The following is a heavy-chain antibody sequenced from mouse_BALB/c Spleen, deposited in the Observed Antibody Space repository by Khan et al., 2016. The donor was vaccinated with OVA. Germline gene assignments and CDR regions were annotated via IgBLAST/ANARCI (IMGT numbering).Heavy chain of an antibody. CDR1: GYTFTDYN. CDR3: ARECGAGFPY. Sequence: QVQLQQPGAELARPGTSVKLSCTASGYTFTDYNINWVQQRTGQGLEWIGEIYPGSGNTYYSEKFKGKATLTADKSSSTAYMQLSSLTSEDSASYFCARECGAGFPYWGQGTLVTVSA. J-gene: IGHJ3*01. CDR2: IYPGSGNT. V-gene: IGHV1-77*01.